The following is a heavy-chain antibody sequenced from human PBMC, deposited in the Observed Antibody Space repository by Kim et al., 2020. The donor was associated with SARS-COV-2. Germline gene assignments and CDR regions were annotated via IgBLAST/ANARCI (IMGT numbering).Heavy chain of an antibody. CDR1: GYTLTELS. CDR3: ATVHHNRDCSSTSCIYYYYGMDV. J-gene: IGHJ6*02. CDR2: FDPEDGET. V-gene: IGHV1-24*01. D-gene: IGHD2-2*01. Sequence: ASVKVSCKVSGYTLTELSMHWVRQAPGKGLEWMGGFDPEDGETIYAQKFQGRVTMTEDTSTDTAYMELSSLRSEDTAVYYCATVHHNRDCSSTSCIYYYYGMDVWGQGTTVTVSS.